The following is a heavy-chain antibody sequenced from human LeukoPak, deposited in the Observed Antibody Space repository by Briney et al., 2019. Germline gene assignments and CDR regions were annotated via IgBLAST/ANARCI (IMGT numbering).Heavy chain of an antibody. Sequence: SETLSLTCAVYGGSFSGYYWMWIPQPPGKGLEWIGEINHTGSTNYNTPLKSRVQISVDTSKNQFSLKLSSVTAADTAVYYCARLFYWGTGTMVTVSS. CDR3: ARLFY. V-gene: IGHV4-34*01. CDR2: INHTGST. CDR1: GGSFSGYY. J-gene: IGHJ4*02.